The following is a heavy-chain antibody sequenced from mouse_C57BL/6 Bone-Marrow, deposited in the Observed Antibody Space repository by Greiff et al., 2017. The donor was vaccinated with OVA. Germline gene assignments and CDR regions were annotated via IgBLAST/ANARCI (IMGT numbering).Heavy chain of an antibody. D-gene: IGHD4-1*01. J-gene: IGHJ3*01. CDR1: GFTFSSYA. V-gene: IGHV5-4*01. CDR3: AREGTGTH. CDR2: ISDGGSYT. Sequence: EVKLMESGGGLVKPGGSLKLSCAASGFTFSSYAMSWVRQTPEKRLEWVATISDGGSYTYYPDNVKGRFTISRDNAKNNLYLQMSHLKSEDTAMYYCAREGTGTHWGQGTLVTVSA.